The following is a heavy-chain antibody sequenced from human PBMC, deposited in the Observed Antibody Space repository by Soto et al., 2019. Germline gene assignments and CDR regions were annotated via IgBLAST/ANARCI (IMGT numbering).Heavy chain of an antibody. J-gene: IGHJ6*02. D-gene: IGHD3-10*01. V-gene: IGHV4-59*08. CDR2: IYYSEST. CDR1: GGSISSYY. Sequence: SETLSLTCTVSGGSISSYYWSWIRQPPGKGLEWIGYIYYSESTNYNPSLKSRVTISVDTSKNQFSLKLSSVTAADTAVYYCARGGYGSGSFHYYYGMDVWGQGTTVTVS. CDR3: ARGGYGSGSFHYYYGMDV.